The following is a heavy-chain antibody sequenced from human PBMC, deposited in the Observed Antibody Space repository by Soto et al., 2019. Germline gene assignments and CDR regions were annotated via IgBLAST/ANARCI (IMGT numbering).Heavy chain of an antibody. Sequence: QVQLVQSGAEVKKPGASVKVSCKASGYTFSSYAISWVRQAPGQGLEWMGGIIPIFGTANYAQKFQGRVTITADESTSTAYMELSSLRSEDTAVYYCARSHSVAVAGYFDYWGQGTLVTVSS. J-gene: IGHJ4*02. CDR3: ARSHSVAVAGYFDY. CDR1: GYTFSSYA. CDR2: IIPIFGTA. D-gene: IGHD6-19*01. V-gene: IGHV1-69*01.